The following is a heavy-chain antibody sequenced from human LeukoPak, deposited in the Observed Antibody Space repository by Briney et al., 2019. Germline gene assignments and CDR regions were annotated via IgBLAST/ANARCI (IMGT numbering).Heavy chain of an antibody. Sequence: SVKVSCKASGGTFSSYAVSWVRQAPGQGLEWMGGIIPIFGTANYAQKFQGRVTITADKSTSTAYMELSSLRSEDTAVYYCARKGSMVRGVIKFNWFDPWGQGTLVTVSS. CDR1: GGTFSSYA. D-gene: IGHD3-10*01. V-gene: IGHV1-69*06. CDR3: ARKGSMVRGVIKFNWFDP. CDR2: IIPIFGTA. J-gene: IGHJ5*02.